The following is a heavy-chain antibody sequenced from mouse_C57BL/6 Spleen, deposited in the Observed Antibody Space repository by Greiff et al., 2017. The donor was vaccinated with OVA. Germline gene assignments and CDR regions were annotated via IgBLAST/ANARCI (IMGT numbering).Heavy chain of an antibody. J-gene: IGHJ2*01. CDR1: GFTFSSYA. CDR2: ISDGGSYT. D-gene: IGHD3-2*02. CDR3: ARSTAQATYDFDY. Sequence: DVMLVESGGGLVKPGGSLKLSCAASGFTFSSYAMSWVRQTPEKRLEWVATISDGGSYTYYPDNVKGRFTITRDNAKNNLYLQMSHLKSEDTAMYYCARSTAQATYDFDYWGQGTTLTVSS. V-gene: IGHV5-4*03.